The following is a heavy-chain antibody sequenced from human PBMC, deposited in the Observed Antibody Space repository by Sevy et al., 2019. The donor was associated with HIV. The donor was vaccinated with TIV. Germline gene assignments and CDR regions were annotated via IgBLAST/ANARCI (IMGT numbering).Heavy chain of an antibody. CDR1: GGSITSLY. CDR2: IYYSGST. Sequence: SETLSLTCTVSGGSITSLYWSWIRQPPGKGLEWIGYIYYSGSTNYNPSLKSRVTISVDTSKNQFSLKLSSVTAADTAVYYCARAQYSYGYYYYYYMDVWGKGTTVTVSS. CDR3: ARAQYSYGYYYYYYMDV. V-gene: IGHV4-59*11. J-gene: IGHJ6*03. D-gene: IGHD5-18*01.